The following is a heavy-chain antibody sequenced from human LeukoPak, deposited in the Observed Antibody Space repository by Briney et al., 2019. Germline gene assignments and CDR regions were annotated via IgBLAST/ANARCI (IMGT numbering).Heavy chain of an antibody. D-gene: IGHD3-3*01. J-gene: IGHJ4*02. CDR2: IIPIFGTA. V-gene: IGHV1-69*05. Sequence: ASVKVSCKASGGTFSSYAISWVRQAPGQGLEWMGGIIPIFGTANYAQKFQGRVTITTDESTSPAYMELSSLRSEDTAVYYCATLTPWSGDDGGDLDYWGQGTLVTVSS. CDR3: ATLTPWSGDDGGDLDY. CDR1: GGTFSSYA.